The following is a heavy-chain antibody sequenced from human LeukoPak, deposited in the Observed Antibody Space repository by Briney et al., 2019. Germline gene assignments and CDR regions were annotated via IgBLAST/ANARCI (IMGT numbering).Heavy chain of an antibody. CDR3: AKGGLDYYGSSGYYDPFAL. J-gene: IGHJ3*01. D-gene: IGHD3-22*01. CDR2: ICGSGGSS. V-gene: IGHV3-23*01. CDR1: GFSFSSYA. Sequence: GGSLRLSCAASGFSFSSYAMNWVRQAPGKGLEWVSGICGSGGSSYYVDSVKGRFTISRDNSRATLYLQMNSLRAEDTAVFYCAKGGLDYYGSSGYYDPFALWGQGTLVSVSS.